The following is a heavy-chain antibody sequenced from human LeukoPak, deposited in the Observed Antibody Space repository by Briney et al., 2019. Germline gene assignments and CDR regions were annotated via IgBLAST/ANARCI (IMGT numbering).Heavy chain of an antibody. V-gene: IGHV4-59*01. D-gene: IGHD3-10*01. J-gene: IGHJ4*02. CDR2: IYYSGST. CDR3: ARAVREGRMDY. CDR1: GGSISSYY. Sequence: SETLSLTCTVSGGSISSYYWSWLRQPPGKGLEWIGYIYYSGSTNYNPSLKSRVTISVDTSKNQFSLKLSSVTAADTAVYYCARAVREGRMDYWGQGTLVTVSS.